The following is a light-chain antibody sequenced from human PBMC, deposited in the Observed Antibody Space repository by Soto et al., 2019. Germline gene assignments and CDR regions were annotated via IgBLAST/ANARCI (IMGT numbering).Light chain of an antibody. CDR2: DAS. CDR3: QQYVSYPLT. CDR1: QSIGTW. J-gene: IGKJ4*01. Sequence: DIPMTQSPSTLSASVGDRVTITCRASQSIGTWLAWYQQRPGKAPKLLIYDASTLEGGVPSRFSGSGSGTELTLTISSLQPDDLATYYCQQYVSYPLTFGGGTKVEIK. V-gene: IGKV1-5*01.